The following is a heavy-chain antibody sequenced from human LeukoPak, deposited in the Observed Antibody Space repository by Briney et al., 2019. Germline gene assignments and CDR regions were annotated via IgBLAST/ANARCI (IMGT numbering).Heavy chain of an antibody. J-gene: IGHJ4*02. Sequence: SETLSLTCAVYGGSFSGYYWSWIRQPPGEGLEWIGEINHSGSTNYNPSLKSRVTISVHTSKNKFSLKLSSVTAAHTAVYYCASIGTPVRLLDYWGQGTLVTVSS. CDR1: GGSFSGYY. CDR3: ASIGTPVRLLDY. CDR2: INHSGST. D-gene: IGHD3-10*01. V-gene: IGHV4-34*01.